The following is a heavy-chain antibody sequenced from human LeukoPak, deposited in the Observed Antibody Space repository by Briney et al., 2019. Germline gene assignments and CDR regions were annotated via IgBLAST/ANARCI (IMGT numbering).Heavy chain of an antibody. CDR1: GYTFTTYA. CDR2: INTNTGNP. V-gene: IGHV7-4-1*02. CDR3: AKEGQYSSSWYLGY. D-gene: IGHD6-13*01. J-gene: IGHJ4*02. Sequence: ASVKVSCKASGYTFTTYAMNWVRQAPGQGLEWMGWINTNTGNPTYAQGFTGRFVFSLDTSVSTAYLQISSLKAEDTAVYYCAKEGQYSSSWYLGYWGQGNLVTVSS.